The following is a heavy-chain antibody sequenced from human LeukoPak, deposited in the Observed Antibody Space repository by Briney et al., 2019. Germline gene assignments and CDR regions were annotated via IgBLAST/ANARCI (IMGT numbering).Heavy chain of an antibody. J-gene: IGHJ4*02. CDR1: RFTFSNYG. V-gene: IGHV3-33*01. CDR2: IWYDGSNK. D-gene: IGHD3-22*01. Sequence: GRSLRLSCAASRFTFSNYGMHWVRQAPGKGLEWVAVIWYDGSNKYYADSVKGRFTISRDNSKNTLYLRMNSLRAEDTAVYYCARGRGYDSGTYNYAFSDYWGQGTLVTVSS. CDR3: ARGRGYDSGTYNYAFSDY.